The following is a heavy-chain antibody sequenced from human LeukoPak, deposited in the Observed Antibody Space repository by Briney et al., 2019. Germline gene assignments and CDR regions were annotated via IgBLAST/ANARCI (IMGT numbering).Heavy chain of an antibody. J-gene: IGHJ4*02. CDR1: GGSISSGGYY. V-gene: IGHV4-31*03. CDR2: IYYSGST. Sequence: PPQTLSLTCTVSGGSISSGGYYWSWIRQHPGKGLEWIGYIYYSGSTYYNPSLKSRVTISVDTSKNQFPLKLSSVTAADTAVYYCARAPDYYDSSGYSAYFDYWGQGTLVTVSS. D-gene: IGHD3-22*01. CDR3: ARAPDYYDSSGYSAYFDY.